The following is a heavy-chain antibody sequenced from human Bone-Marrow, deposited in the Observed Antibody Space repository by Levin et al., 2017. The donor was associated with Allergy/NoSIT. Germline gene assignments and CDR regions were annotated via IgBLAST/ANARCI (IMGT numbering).Heavy chain of an antibody. CDR2: ISYDGTEA. Sequence: GESLKISCTASGFAFNKHAMHWVRQASDKGLEWVAGISYDGTEAFYADSVKGRFTISRDNSENTLYLQLDNLTLQDGAVYFCVRDYMYGYHFDSWGQGTLVTVSS. V-gene: IGHV3-30*04. J-gene: IGHJ4*02. D-gene: IGHD5-24*01. CDR3: VRDYMYGYHFDS. CDR1: GFAFNKHA.